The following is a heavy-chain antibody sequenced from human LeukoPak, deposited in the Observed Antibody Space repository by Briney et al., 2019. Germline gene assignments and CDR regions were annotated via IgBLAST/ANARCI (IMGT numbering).Heavy chain of an antibody. V-gene: IGHV4-4*02. D-gene: IGHD3-9*01. J-gene: IGHJ4*02. Sequence: SETLSLTCAVSGGSISSSNWWSWVRQPPGKGLEWIGEIYHSGSTNYNPSLKSRVTISEDTSKNQFSLKLSSVTAADTAVYYCARLGVNYDILTGYYPYYFDYWGQGTLVTVSS. CDR2: IYHSGST. CDR1: GGSISSSNW. CDR3: ARLGVNYDILTGYYPYYFDY.